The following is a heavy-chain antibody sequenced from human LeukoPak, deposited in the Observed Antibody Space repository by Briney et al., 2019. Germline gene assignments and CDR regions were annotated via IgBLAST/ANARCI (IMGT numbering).Heavy chain of an antibody. J-gene: IGHJ4*02. CDR3: AAGGHYHDSSGYYYFQD. CDR2: INNRGT. V-gene: IGHV4-30-4*01. CDR1: SHSMSTVDYS. Sequence: SETLSLTCTVSSHSMSTVDYSWSWIRQPPGKGLEWIGYINNRGTSHNPSLKSRVAISVDTSKNQFSLKLTSVTAADTAVYYCAAGGHYHDSSGYYYFQDWGQGSLVTVSS. D-gene: IGHD3-22*01.